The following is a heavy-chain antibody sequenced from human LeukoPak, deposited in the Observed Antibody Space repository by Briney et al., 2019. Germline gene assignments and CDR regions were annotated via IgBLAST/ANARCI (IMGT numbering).Heavy chain of an antibody. CDR1: GFTISTYG. CDR3: ARVAMIVAKPYDY. J-gene: IGHJ4*02. D-gene: IGHD3-22*01. Sequence: PGGSLRLSCAASGFTISTYGMNWVRQAPGKGLEWVSYISSSGSTIYYADSVKGRFTISRDNAKNSLYLQMNSLRAEDTAVYYCARVAMIVAKPYDYWGQGTLVTVSS. V-gene: IGHV3-48*03. CDR2: ISSSGSTI.